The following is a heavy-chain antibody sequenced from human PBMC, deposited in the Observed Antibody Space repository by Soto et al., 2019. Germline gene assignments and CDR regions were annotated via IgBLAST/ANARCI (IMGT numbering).Heavy chain of an antibody. Sequence: ASVKVSCKASGYTFTSYDINWVRQATGQGLEWMGWMNPNSGNTGYAQKFQGRVTMTRNTSISTAYMELSSLRSEDTAVYYCASGWRFLEFYYYYGMDVWRQGTTVTVSS. V-gene: IGHV1-8*01. J-gene: IGHJ6*02. CDR3: ASGWRFLEFYYYYGMDV. CDR1: GYTFTSYD. CDR2: MNPNSGNT. D-gene: IGHD3-3*01.